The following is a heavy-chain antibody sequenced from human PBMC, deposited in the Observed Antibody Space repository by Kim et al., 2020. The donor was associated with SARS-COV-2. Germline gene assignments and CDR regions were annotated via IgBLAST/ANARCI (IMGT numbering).Heavy chain of an antibody. CDR2: ST. V-gene: IGHV4-34*01. Sequence: STNYNPSLKSRVTISVDTSKNQFSLKLSSVTAADTAVYYCAPGVEDNENTWGQGTLVTVSS. CDR3: APGVEDNENT. D-gene: IGHD7-27*01. J-gene: IGHJ4*02.